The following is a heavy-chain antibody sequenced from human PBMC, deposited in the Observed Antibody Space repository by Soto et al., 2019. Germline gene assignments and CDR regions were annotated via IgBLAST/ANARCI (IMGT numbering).Heavy chain of an antibody. D-gene: IGHD6-6*01. V-gene: IGHV4-30-4*01. J-gene: IGHJ5*02. CDR2: IYHSGNT. Sequence: QVQLQESGPGLVKPSQTLSLTCTVSGGSISSGDYYWSWIRQPPGKGLEWIGYIYHSGNTYSNPSLKSRVTISVDTSKNQFSLKLSSVTAADTAVYYCARERPDGARLDPWGQGTLVTVSS. CDR3: ARERPDGARLDP. CDR1: GGSISSGDYY.